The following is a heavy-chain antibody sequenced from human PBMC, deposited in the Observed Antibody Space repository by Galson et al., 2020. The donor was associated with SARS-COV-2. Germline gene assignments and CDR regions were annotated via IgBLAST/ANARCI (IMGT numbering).Heavy chain of an antibody. CDR2: IYYSGST. CDR1: GGSISSSSYY. Sequence: SETLSLTCTVSGGSISSSSYYWGWIRQPPGKGLEWIGSIYYSGSTYYNPSLKSRVTISVDTSKNQFSLKLSSVTAADTAVYYCISSWFNEYFQHWGQGTLVTVSS. V-gene: IGHV4-39*01. J-gene: IGHJ1*01. D-gene: IGHD6-13*01. CDR3: ISSWFNEYFQH.